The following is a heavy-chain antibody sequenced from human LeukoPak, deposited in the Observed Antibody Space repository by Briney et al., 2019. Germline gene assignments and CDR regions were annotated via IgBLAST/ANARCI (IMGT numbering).Heavy chain of an antibody. CDR1: GFTFSSYG. D-gene: IGHD3-22*01. V-gene: IGHV3-30*02. Sequence: PGGSLRLSCAASGFTFSSYGMHWVRQAPGKGLEWVAFIRYDGSNKYYADSVEGRFTISRDNSKNTLYLQMNSLRAEDTAVYYCARDPGYYRYYFDYWGQGTLVTVSS. J-gene: IGHJ4*02. CDR3: ARDPGYYRYYFDY. CDR2: IRYDGSNK.